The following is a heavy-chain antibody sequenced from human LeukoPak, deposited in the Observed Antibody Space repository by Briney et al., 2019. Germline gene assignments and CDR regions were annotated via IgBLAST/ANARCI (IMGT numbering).Heavy chain of an antibody. V-gene: IGHV3-33*06. CDR2: IWYDGSNK. Sequence: QPGRSLRLSCAASGFTFSSYGMHWVRQAPGKGLEWVAVIWYDGSNKYYADSVKGRFTISRDNSKNTLYLQMNSLRAEDTAVYYCAKDPTGVAGSIFDYWGKGTLVTVSS. J-gene: IGHJ4*02. CDR3: AKDPTGVAGSIFDY. CDR1: GFTFSSYG. D-gene: IGHD6-19*01.